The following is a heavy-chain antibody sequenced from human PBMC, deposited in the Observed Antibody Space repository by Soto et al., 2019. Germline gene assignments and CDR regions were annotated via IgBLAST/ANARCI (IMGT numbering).Heavy chain of an antibody. CDR2: ISGYNGNT. Sequence: ASVKVSCKASGYNFTSYGISWVRQAPGQGLEWMGWISGYNGNTNYAQKLQGRVTMNTETSTSTAYMELRSLRSDDTAVYYCATPPSSSWSSQFDYWGQGTLVTVSS. D-gene: IGHD6-13*01. CDR3: ATPPSSSWSSQFDY. V-gene: IGHV1-18*01. CDR1: GYNFTSYG. J-gene: IGHJ4*02.